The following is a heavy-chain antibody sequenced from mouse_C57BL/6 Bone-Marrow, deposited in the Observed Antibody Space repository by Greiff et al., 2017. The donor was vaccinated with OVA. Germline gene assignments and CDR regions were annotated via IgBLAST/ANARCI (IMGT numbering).Heavy chain of an antibody. CDR3: VRRRTGSGYGGYAIDY. D-gene: IGHD1-1*01. V-gene: IGHV10-1*01. CDR1: GFTFNTYA. CDR2: IRSKSNNYAT. Sequence: EVKVEESGGGLVQPEGSLKLSCAASGFTFNTYAMNWVRQAPGKGLEWVARIRSKSNNYATDYADSGKDRFTISRDDSETILYLQMNTLKTEDTAMYYCVRRRTGSGYGGYAIDYWGQGTSVTVSS. J-gene: IGHJ4*01.